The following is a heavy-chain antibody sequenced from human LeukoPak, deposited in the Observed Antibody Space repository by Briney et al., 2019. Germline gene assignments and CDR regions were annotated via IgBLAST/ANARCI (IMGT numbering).Heavy chain of an antibody. V-gene: IGHV3-23*01. CDR1: GFTFKTYV. CDR3: AKRVGGTPDN. D-gene: IGHD1-26*01. CDR2: IGGDGVSR. J-gene: IGHJ4*02. Sequence: GGSLRLSCAASGFTFKTYVMMWVRQAPGKGLEWVSAIGGDGVSRDYSDSVKGRFTISRDNSKNTLYLQMNSLRVEDTALYFCAKRVGGTPDNWGLGTLVTVSS.